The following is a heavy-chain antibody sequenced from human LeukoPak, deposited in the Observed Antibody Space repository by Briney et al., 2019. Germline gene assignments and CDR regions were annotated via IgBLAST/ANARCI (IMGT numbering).Heavy chain of an antibody. J-gene: IGHJ5*02. CDR3: AREGRPYSSSWSWFDP. V-gene: IGHV4-38-2*02. CDR1: GYSISSGYY. Sequence: SSETLSLTCTVSGYSISSGYYWGWIRQPPGKGLEWIGSIYHSGSTYYNPSLKSRVTISVDTSKNQFSLKLSSVTAADTAVYYCAREGRPYSSSWSWFDPWGQGTLVTVSS. CDR2: IYHSGST. D-gene: IGHD6-13*01.